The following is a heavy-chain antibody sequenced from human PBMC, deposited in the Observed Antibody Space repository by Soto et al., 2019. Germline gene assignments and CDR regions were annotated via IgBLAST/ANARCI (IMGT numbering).Heavy chain of an antibody. V-gene: IGHV3-30*18. CDR2: ISYDGSNK. CDR3: AKVGNVLRFLEWLLPFDY. Sequence: PGGSLRLSCAASGFIFSNYWMHWVRQAPGKGLEWVAVISYDGSNKYYADSVKGRFTISRDNSKNTLYLQMNSLRAEDTAVYYCAKVGNVLRFLEWLLPFDYWGQGTLVTVSS. CDR1: GFIFSNYW. J-gene: IGHJ4*02. D-gene: IGHD3-3*01.